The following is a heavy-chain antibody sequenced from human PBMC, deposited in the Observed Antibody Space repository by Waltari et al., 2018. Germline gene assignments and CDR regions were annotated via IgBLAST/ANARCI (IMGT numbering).Heavy chain of an antibody. CDR1: GYRLTTSW. D-gene: IGHD1-26*01. CDR2: IYPGDSDT. J-gene: IGHJ5*02. V-gene: IGHV5-51*01. CDR3: ARHGIVAGSNWFDP. Sequence: EVQLVPSGAEVKKPGASLQILCKGSGYRLTTSWPGWVRQMPGKGLEWMGIIYPGDSDTRYSPSFQGQVTISADKSISTAYLQWSSLKASDTAMYYCARHGIVAGSNWFDPWGQGTLVTVSS.